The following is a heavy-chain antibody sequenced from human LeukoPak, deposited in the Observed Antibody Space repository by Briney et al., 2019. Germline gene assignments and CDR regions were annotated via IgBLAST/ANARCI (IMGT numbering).Heavy chain of an antibody. J-gene: IGHJ3*02. V-gene: IGHV3-11*01. Sequence: PGGSLRLSCAASGFTFSDYYMSWIRQPPGKGLEWVSYISIRGDTIFYADSVKGRFTIPRDNAKNSMYLQMNSLRAEDTAVYYCARGSRRYSSTWFPDDAFDIWGQGTMVTVSS. CDR1: GFTFSDYY. CDR3: ARGSRRYSSTWFPDDAFDI. D-gene: IGHD6-13*01. CDR2: ISIRGDTI.